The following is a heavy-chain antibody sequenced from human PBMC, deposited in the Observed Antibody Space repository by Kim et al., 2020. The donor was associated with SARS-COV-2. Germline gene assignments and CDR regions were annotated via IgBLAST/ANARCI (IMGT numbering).Heavy chain of an antibody. D-gene: IGHD6-25*01. CDR1: GYMFTNHW. CDR3: ARGSGSWRDFFDY. CDR2: VNPGDSNT. Sequence: GESLKISCRGSGYMFTNHWTGWVRQMPGKGLEWMGVVNPGDSNTRYGQSLEGQVTISAEKSINTIYLQWSSLKASDTAMYYCARGSGSWRDFFDYWGQGTQVTVSS. V-gene: IGHV5-51*01. J-gene: IGHJ4*02.